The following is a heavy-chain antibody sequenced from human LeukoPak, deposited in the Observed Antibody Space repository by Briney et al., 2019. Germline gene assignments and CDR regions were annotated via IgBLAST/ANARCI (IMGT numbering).Heavy chain of an antibody. CDR3: TTGDYYGSGSRPYYYYYYMDV. D-gene: IGHD3-10*01. J-gene: IGHJ6*03. V-gene: IGHV3-15*01. CDR1: GFTFSNAW. Sequence: GGSLRLSCAASGFTFSNAWMSWVRQAPGKGLEWVGRIKSKTDGGTTDYAAPVKGRFTISRDDSKNTLYLQMNSLKTEDTAVYYCTTGDYYGSGSRPYYYYYYMDVWGKGTTVTVSS. CDR2: IKSKTDGGTT.